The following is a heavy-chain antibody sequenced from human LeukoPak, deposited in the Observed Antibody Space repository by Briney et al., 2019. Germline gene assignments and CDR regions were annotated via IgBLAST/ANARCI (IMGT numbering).Heavy chain of an antibody. CDR1: GGSFSGYY. D-gene: IGHD3-16*01. J-gene: IGHJ6*03. Sequence: SETLSLTCAVYGGSFSGYYWSWIRQPPGKGLEWIGEINHSGSTNYNPSLKSRVTISVDTSKNQFSLKLSSVTAADTAVYYCARGQAGRDWGYYYYYYMDVWGKGTTVTVS. CDR2: INHSGST. CDR3: ARGQAGRDWGYYYYYYMDV. V-gene: IGHV4-34*01.